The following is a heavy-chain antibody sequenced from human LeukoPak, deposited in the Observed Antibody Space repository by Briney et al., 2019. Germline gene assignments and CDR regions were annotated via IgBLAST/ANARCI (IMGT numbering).Heavy chain of an antibody. Sequence: SATLSLTYAVSGYSISSGYYWGWIRQLPGKGLEWIGSIYHSGSTYYNPSLKSRVTISVDTSKNQFSLKVSSVTAADTAVYYCARRNYYYYMDVWGKGTTVTVSS. CDR3: ARRNYYYYMDV. CDR1: GYSISSGYY. CDR2: IYHSGST. V-gene: IGHV4-38-2*01. J-gene: IGHJ6*03.